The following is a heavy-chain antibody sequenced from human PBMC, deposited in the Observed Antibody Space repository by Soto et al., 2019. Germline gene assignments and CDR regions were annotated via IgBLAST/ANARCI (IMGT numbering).Heavy chain of an antibody. CDR1: GFTFSSYW. V-gene: IGHV3-7*05. Sequence: GGSLRLSCAASGFTFSSYWMSWVRQAPGKGLEWVANIKQDGSEKYFVDSVKGRFTISRDNAKNSLYLQMNSLRAEDTDVYYCARDSSSSSYYYYYGMDVWGQGTTVTVSS. CDR2: IKQDGSEK. D-gene: IGHD6-6*01. CDR3: ARDSSSSSYYYYYGMDV. J-gene: IGHJ6*02.